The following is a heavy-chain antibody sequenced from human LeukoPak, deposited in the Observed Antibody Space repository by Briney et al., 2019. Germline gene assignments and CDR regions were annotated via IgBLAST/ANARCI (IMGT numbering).Heavy chain of an antibody. CDR1: GFTFSTYW. D-gene: IGHD5-12*01. CDR2: IKQDGSER. V-gene: IGHV3-7*01. CDR3: ARDKAFSYEDY. Sequence: GGSLRLSSAASGFTFSTYWMSWVRQAPGTGLEWVANIKQDGSERYYVDSVEGRFTISRDNAKNSLYLQMNSLRAEDTAVYYCARDKAFSYEDYWGQGTLVTVSS. J-gene: IGHJ4*02.